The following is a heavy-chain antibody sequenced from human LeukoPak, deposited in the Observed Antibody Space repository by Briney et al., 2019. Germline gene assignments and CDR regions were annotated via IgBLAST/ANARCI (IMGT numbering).Heavy chain of an antibody. CDR1: GFNFAVYA. J-gene: IGHJ6*02. Sequence: GGSLRLSCAASGFNFAVYAMNWVRQAPGKGLEWVSTIDRSGVTHYADSVKGRFTISRDNPKNTLYLQMTSLRAEDTAVYYCAKDNVIVPAAPYGMDVWGQGTTVTVSS. CDR2: IDRSGVT. D-gene: IGHD2-2*01. CDR3: AKDNVIVPAAPYGMDV. V-gene: IGHV3-23*01.